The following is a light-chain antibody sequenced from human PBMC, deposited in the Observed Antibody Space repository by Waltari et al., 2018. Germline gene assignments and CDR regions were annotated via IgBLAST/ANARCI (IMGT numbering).Light chain of an antibody. V-gene: IGLV4-69*02. CDR3: QTWGTGIYWI. CDR1: RECSHFA. Sequence: QVVLPQSPSAAAPLGAAAKPPCTLHRECSHFASAWHQLQPEQGPRYLMSLNSDGSHTRGDGIPDRFSGSSSGAERYLTISSLQSDDAADYYCQTWGTGIYWIFGGGTKLTVL. CDR2: LNSDGSH. J-gene: IGLJ3*02.